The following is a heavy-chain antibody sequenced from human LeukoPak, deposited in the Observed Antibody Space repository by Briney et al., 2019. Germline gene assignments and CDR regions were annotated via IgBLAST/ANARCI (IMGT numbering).Heavy chain of an antibody. CDR2: IYTSGST. V-gene: IGHV4-4*07. CDR1: GGSISSYY. D-gene: IGHD2-2*01. J-gene: IGHJ5*02. CDR3: ARESSIVVVPAANRRGNWFDP. Sequence: PSETLSLTCTVSGGSISSYYWSWIRQPAGKGLKWIGRIYTSGSTNYNPSLKSRVTMSVDTSKNQFSLKLSSVTAADTAVYYCARESSIVVVPAANRRGNWFDPWGQGTLVTVSS.